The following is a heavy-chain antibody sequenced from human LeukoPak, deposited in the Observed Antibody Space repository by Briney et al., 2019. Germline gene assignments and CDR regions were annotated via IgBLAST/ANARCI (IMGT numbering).Heavy chain of an antibody. V-gene: IGHV4-4*07. CDR2: IYTSGST. D-gene: IGHD3-10*01. Sequence: PSETLSLSCTVSGGSISSYYWSCIPHPPRKGLEWSWRIYTSGSTNYNPSLKSRVTMSVDTSKNQFSLKLSSVTAADTAVYYCARVRGKGDYFDYWGQGTLVTVFS. J-gene: IGHJ4*02. CDR1: GGSISSYY. CDR3: ARVRGKGDYFDY.